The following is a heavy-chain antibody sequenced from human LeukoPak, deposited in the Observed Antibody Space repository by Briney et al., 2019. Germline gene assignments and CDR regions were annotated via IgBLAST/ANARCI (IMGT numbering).Heavy chain of an antibody. V-gene: IGHV4-34*01. CDR3: ARGLDTAMVEISVYFDY. D-gene: IGHD5-18*01. Sequence: PSETLSLTCAVYGGSFSGYYWSWIRQPPGKGLEWIGEINHSGSTNYNPSLKSRVTISVDTSKNQFSLKLSSVTAADTAVYYCARGLDTAMVEISVYFDYWGQGTLVTVSS. J-gene: IGHJ4*02. CDR2: INHSGST. CDR1: GGSFSGYY.